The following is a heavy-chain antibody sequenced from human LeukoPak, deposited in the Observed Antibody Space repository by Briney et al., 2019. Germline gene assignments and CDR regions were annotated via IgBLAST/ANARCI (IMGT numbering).Heavy chain of an antibody. Sequence: SETLSLTCAVSGGSLSTTSWWVWLRQPPGKGLEGIGEVNHRGISNYHPSLRSRVSISVGTSSNQFSLKLTSVTTADTAVYYCARRPPSMITSGGIVGHFDYWGPGTLVTVSS. CDR1: GGSLSTTSW. D-gene: IGHD3-16*02. CDR2: VNHRGIS. V-gene: IGHV4-4*02. J-gene: IGHJ4*02. CDR3: ARRPPSMITSGGIVGHFDY.